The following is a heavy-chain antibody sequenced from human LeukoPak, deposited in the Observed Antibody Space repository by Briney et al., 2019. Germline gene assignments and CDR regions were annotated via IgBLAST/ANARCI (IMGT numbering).Heavy chain of an antibody. CDR1: GGSISNYY. CDR3: ARLPPGGAFDI. Sequence: SETLSLTCTVSGGSISNYYWSWIRHPPGRGLEWRGYIYFRENTNYNPSLKSRVTISVDTSKNQFSLTLNSVTAADTAVYYCARLPPGGAFDIWGQGTVVTVSS. J-gene: IGHJ3*02. CDR2: IYFRENT. D-gene: IGHD2-8*02. V-gene: IGHV4-59*08.